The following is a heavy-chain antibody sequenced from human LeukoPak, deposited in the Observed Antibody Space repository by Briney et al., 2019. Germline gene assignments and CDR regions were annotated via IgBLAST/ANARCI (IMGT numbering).Heavy chain of an antibody. CDR2: ISYDGSNK. V-gene: IGHV3-30*14. CDR3: ARDSSDRDY. Sequence: GGSLRLSCAASGFTFSSYAMHWDRQAPGKGLEWVAVISYDGSNKYYADSVKGRFTISRDNSKNTLYLQMNSLRVEDTAVYYCARDSSDRDYWGQGTLVTVSS. CDR1: GFTFSSYA. J-gene: IGHJ4*02.